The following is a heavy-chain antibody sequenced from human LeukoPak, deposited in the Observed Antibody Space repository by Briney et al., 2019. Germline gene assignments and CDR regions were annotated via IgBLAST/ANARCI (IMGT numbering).Heavy chain of an antibody. CDR2: IYYSGST. CDR3: ARVLWYPDY. Sequence: LETLSLTCTVSGGSISSSSYYWGWIRQPPGKGLEWIGSIYYSGSTYYNPSLKSRVTISVDTSKNQFSLKLSSVTAADTAVYYCARVLWYPDYWGQGTLVTVSS. V-gene: IGHV4-39*07. CDR1: GGSISSSSYY. D-gene: IGHD2-21*01. J-gene: IGHJ4*02.